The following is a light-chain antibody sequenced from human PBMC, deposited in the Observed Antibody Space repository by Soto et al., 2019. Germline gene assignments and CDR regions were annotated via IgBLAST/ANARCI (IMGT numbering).Light chain of an antibody. CDR2: DVS. Sequence: QSALTQPASVSGSPGQSITISCTGTSSDVGGYDYVSWYQHHPGKAPKLMIYDVSNRPSGVSSRFSGSKSDNTASLTIYGLQAEDEADYYCSSYAGSNNFRVFGGGTKLTVL. CDR3: SSYAGSNNFRV. V-gene: IGLV2-14*01. J-gene: IGLJ3*02. CDR1: SSDVGGYDY.